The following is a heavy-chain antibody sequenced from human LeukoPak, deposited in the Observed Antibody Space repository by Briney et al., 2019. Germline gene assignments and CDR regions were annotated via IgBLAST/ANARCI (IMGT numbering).Heavy chain of an antibody. V-gene: IGHV3-7*03. Sequence: GGSLRLSCAASGFSFSTYWMSWGRQAPGKGLHWVANIKQDGSDIYYVDSVKGRFIISRDNAKNSLYLQMSSLRAEDTAVYYCAKDLFYYGSGSPFDYWGQGTLVTVSS. CDR1: GFSFSTYW. D-gene: IGHD3-10*01. J-gene: IGHJ4*02. CDR3: AKDLFYYGSGSPFDY. CDR2: IKQDGSDI.